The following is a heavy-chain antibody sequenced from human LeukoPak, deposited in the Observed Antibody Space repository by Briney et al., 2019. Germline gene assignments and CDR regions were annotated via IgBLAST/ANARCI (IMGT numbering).Heavy chain of an antibody. Sequence: PAGSLRVSCAASGFTFSGYAMHWVRQAPGKGVEWVAAIAFDDTDRYYIDSVKGRFTISRDDSKNTLYLHMTSLRAEDTAVYYCTNSDDYGDYWGQGTLVTVSS. J-gene: IGHJ4*02. CDR3: TNSDDYGDY. V-gene: IGHV3-30*04. CDR2: IAFDDTDR. CDR1: GFTFSGYA.